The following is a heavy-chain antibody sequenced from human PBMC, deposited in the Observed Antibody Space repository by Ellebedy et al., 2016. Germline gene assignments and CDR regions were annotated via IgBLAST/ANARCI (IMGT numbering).Heavy chain of an antibody. V-gene: IGHV1-18*01. CDR2: ISAYNGNT. D-gene: IGHD3-9*01. Sequence: ASVKVSCXASGYTFTSYGISWVRQAPGQGLEWMGWISAYNGNTNYAQKLQGRVTMTTDTSTSTAYMELRSLRSDDTAVYYCARVGLGYDILTGYPNYYYYGMDVWGQGTTVTVSS. J-gene: IGHJ6*02. CDR3: ARVGLGYDILTGYPNYYYYGMDV. CDR1: GYTFTSYG.